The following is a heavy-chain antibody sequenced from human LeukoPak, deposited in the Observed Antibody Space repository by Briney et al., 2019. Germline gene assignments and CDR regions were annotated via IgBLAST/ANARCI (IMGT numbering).Heavy chain of an antibody. J-gene: IGHJ4*02. Sequence: GGSLRLSCAASGFTFSSYAMHWVRQAPGKGLEWVSLMYSGGGTSYADSVKGRFTISRDTSKNTLYLQMSSLRAEDTALYYCARYDNGKDYFDYWGQGTLVTVSS. CDR3: ARYDNGKDYFDY. CDR1: GFTFSSYA. CDR2: MYSGGGT. V-gene: IGHV3-53*01. D-gene: IGHD1-1*01.